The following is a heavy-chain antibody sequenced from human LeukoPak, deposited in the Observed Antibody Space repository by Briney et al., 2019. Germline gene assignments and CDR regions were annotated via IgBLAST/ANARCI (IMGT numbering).Heavy chain of an antibody. CDR2: MYPTLYHGGST. CDR1: GGSISSNFY. Sequence: RTSETLSLPCAVSGGSISSNFYWGWIRQSPGTGLEWIATMYPTLYHGGSTFYSPSLKSRVTMSLDKSQNQLSLKLSSVTAADTAVYYCAISIGYSYGDDAFDVWGAGRRVTVSS. CDR3: AISIGYSYGDDAFDV. J-gene: IGHJ3*01. V-gene: IGHV4-38-2*01. D-gene: IGHD5-18*01.